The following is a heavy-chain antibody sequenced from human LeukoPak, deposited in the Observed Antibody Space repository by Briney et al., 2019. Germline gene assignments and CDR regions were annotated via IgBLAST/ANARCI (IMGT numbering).Heavy chain of an antibody. D-gene: IGHD3-10*01. CDR2: IYSGGNT. CDR1: GXSVSNTY. J-gene: IGHJ4*02. CDR3: ARDLVWNYGSGSSYYFDY. V-gene: IGHV3-53*05. Sequence: GGSLRLSWAASGXSVSNTYVSWVRQAPGKGLESVSIIYSGGNTYYADSVKGRFTISRDNSRNTLYLQMNSLRAEDTAVYYCARDLVWNYGSGSSYYFDYWGQGTLVTVSS.